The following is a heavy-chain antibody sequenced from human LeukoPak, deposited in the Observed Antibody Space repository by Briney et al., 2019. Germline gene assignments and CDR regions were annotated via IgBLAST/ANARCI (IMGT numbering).Heavy chain of an antibody. CDR3: AQRMDWFDP. J-gene: IGHJ5*02. Sequence: PGGSLRLSCAASGFTFSSYAMSWVRQAPGKGLEWVSGISDSGITYYADSVKGRFTISRDNSKNTLYLKVNSLRAEDTAVYYCAQRMDWFDPWGQGTLVTVSS. D-gene: IGHD2-15*01. CDR1: GFTFSSYA. CDR2: ISDSGIT. V-gene: IGHV3-23*01.